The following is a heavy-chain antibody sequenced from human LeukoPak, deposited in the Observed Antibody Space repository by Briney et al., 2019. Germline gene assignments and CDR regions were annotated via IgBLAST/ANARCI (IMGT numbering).Heavy chain of an antibody. CDR3: ARRRWDYDSSGYDY. J-gene: IGHJ4*02. V-gene: IGHV1-69*06. CDR1: GGTFSSYA. D-gene: IGHD3-22*01. CDR2: IIPIFGTA. Sequence: GASVKVSCKASGGTFSSYAISWVRQAPGQGLEWMGGIIPIFGTANYAQKFQGRVTITADKSTSTAHMELSSLRSEDTAVYYCARRRWDYDSSGYDYWGQGTLVTVSS.